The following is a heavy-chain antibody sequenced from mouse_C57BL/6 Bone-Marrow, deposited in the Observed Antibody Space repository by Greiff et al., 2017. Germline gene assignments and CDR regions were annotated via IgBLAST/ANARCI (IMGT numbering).Heavy chain of an antibody. CDR1: GYTFTSYW. Sequence: EVQLQQSGTVLARPGASVKMSCKTSGYTFTSYWMHWVKQRPGQGLEWIGAIYPGNSDTSYNQKFKGKAKLTAVTSASTAYMELSSLTNEDSAVYYCTHDDYYAGYAMDYWGQGTSVTVSS. J-gene: IGHJ4*01. CDR3: THDDYYAGYAMDY. D-gene: IGHD2-3*01. V-gene: IGHV1-5*01. CDR2: IYPGNSDT.